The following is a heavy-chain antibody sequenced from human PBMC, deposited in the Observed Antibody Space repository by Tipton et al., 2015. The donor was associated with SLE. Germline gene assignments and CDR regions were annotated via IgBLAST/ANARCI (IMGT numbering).Heavy chain of an antibody. CDR2: IDYTANP. CDR1: GGSIGSFY. Sequence: TLSLTCTVSGGSIGSFYWSWIRQPPGKGLEWIGNIDYTANPNYSPSLKSRVTISIDTSTNHFSLKLRSVTAADTAVYYCAKDHGRARGYSDTYLYYYGMDVWGQGTTVTVSS. D-gene: IGHD5-18*01. J-gene: IGHJ6*02. V-gene: IGHV4-59*01. CDR3: AKDHGRARGYSDTYLYYYGMDV.